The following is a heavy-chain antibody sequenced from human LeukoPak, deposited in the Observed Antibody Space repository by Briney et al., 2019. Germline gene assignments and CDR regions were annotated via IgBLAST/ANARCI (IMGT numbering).Heavy chain of an antibody. V-gene: IGHV4-31*03. Sequence: SETLSLTCTVSGGSISSGGYFWSWIRQNPGKGLEWIGYIYHGGNTYYSPSLKSRVTISVDTSKTQFSLTLSSVTAADTAMYYCARVRYYGSGEEIDPWGQGTLVTVSS. CDR3: ARVRYYGSGEEIDP. CDR2: IYHGGNT. CDR1: GGSISSGGYF. D-gene: IGHD3-10*01. J-gene: IGHJ5*02.